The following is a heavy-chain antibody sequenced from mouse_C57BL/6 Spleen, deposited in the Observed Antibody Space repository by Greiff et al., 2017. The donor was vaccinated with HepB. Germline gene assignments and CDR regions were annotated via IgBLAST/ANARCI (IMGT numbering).Heavy chain of an antibody. J-gene: IGHJ3*01. CDR1: GFTFSSYA. CDR2: ISSGGDYI. V-gene: IGHV5-9-1*02. Sequence: DVMLVESGEGLVKPGGSLKLSCAASGFTFSSYAMSWVRQTPEKRLEWVAYISSGGDYIYYADTVKGRFTISRDNPRNTLYLQMSSLKSEDTAMYYCTYYDDDGFAYWGQGTLVTVSA. CDR3: TYYDDDGFAY. D-gene: IGHD2-4*01.